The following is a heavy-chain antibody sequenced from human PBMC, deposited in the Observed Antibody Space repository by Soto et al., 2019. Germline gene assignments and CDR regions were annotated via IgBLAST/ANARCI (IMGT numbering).Heavy chain of an antibody. J-gene: IGHJ4*02. CDR1: GFSFSHYA. CDR3: VKVWGGYYFDY. Sequence: EVQLVESGGGLVQPGGCLRLSCSASGFSFSHYAMHWVRQAPGKGLEYVSEISSNGGNTYYADSVKGRFTISRDNSKNTLYLQMSSLRAEDTAVYYCVKVWGGYYFDYWGQGTLVTVS. V-gene: IGHV3-64D*08. D-gene: IGHD7-27*01. CDR2: ISSNGGNT.